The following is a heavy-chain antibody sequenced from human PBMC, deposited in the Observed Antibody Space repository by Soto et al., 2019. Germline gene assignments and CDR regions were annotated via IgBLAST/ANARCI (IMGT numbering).Heavy chain of an antibody. D-gene: IGHD2-21*01. Sequence: QVQLVQSGAEVKKPGSSLKVSCKTSGVTFSTSGISWVRQGPGQGLEWMGGIIPLFGTPKYARKFQGRVSITADYSATTAYLELSGLSSDDTAIYYCARVPPSICGGGNCYRLDSYFDSWGQGSQVVLSS. V-gene: IGHV1-69*01. CDR3: ARVPPSICGGGNCYRLDSYFDS. CDR1: GVTFSTSG. J-gene: IGHJ4*03. CDR2: IIPLFGTP.